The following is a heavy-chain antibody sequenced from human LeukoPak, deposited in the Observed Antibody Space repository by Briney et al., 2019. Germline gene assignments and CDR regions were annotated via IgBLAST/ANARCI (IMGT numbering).Heavy chain of an antibody. CDR3: ARLPAGWTVGATVP. D-gene: IGHD1-26*01. J-gene: IGHJ5*02. Sequence: SETLSLTCTVSGGSISSYYWSWIRQPAGKGLEWIGRIYTSGSTNYNPSLKSRVTMSVDTSKNQFSLKLSSVTAADTAVYYCARLPAGWTVGATVPWGQGTLVTVSS. CDR1: GGSISSYY. CDR2: IYTSGST. V-gene: IGHV4-4*07.